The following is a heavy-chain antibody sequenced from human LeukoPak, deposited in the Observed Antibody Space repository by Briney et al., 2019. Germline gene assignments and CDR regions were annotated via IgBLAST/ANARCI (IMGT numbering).Heavy chain of an antibody. Sequence: GGCLRLSCAASGFTVSGNYMSWVRQAPGKGLEWVSVIYSGGSAFNADSVKGRFTISRDNSKNTLYLQMNSLRAEDTAVYYCASNYDSSGYLHFEYCGQGTLVTVSS. J-gene: IGHJ4*02. V-gene: IGHV3-53*01. CDR2: IYSGGSA. CDR1: GFTVSGNY. CDR3: ASNYDSSGYLHFEY. D-gene: IGHD3-22*01.